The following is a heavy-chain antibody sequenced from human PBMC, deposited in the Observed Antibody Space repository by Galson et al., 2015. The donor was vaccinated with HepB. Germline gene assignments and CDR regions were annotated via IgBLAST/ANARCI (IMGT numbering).Heavy chain of an antibody. J-gene: IGHJ4*02. Sequence: SLRLSCAASGFTFSSYSMNWVRQAPGKGLEWVSSISSSSSYIYYADSVKGRFTISRDNAKNSLYLQMNSLRAEDTAVYYCARSGRVVTAIHPFDYWGQGTLVTVSS. V-gene: IGHV3-21*01. CDR1: GFTFSSYS. CDR2: ISSSSSYI. D-gene: IGHD2-21*02. CDR3: ARSGRVVTAIHPFDY.